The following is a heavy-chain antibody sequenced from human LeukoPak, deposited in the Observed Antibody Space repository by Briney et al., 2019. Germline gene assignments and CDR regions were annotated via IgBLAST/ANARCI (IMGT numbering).Heavy chain of an antibody. D-gene: IGHD5-24*01. CDR1: GFTFSSYA. V-gene: IGHV3-23*01. CDR2: ISGSGGST. J-gene: IGHJ6*03. Sequence: GGSLRLSCAASGFTFSSYAMSWVRQAPGKGLEWVSAISGSGGSTYYADSVKGRFTISRDNSKNTLYLQMNSLRAEDTAVYYCAKDRGDVEMATIFCYYYYMDVWGKGTTVTVPS. CDR3: AKDRGDVEMATIFCYYYYMDV.